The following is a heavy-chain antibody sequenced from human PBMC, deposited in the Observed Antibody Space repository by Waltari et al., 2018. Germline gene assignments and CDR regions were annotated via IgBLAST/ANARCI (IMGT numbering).Heavy chain of an antibody. D-gene: IGHD6-6*01. CDR2: ISGSGGST. Sequence: EVQLLESGGGLVQPGGSLRLSCAASGFTFSSYAMSWVRQAPGKGLEWVSAISGSGGSTYDADSVKGRFTISRDNSKNTLYLQMNSLRAEDTAVYYCAKDRAVGGMYSSSSGGDFDYWGQGTLVTVSS. V-gene: IGHV3-23*01. J-gene: IGHJ4*02. CDR1: GFTFSSYA. CDR3: AKDRAVGGMYSSSSGGDFDY.